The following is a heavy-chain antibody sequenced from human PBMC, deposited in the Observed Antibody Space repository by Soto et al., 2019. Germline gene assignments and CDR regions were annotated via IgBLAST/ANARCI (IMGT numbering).Heavy chain of an antibody. CDR1: GYTFTTYD. Sequence: QVLLAQAGAEVKKPGASVQISCKASGYTFTTYDMHWVRQAPGQRLAWMGSINANNGNPKYSQRFQGRATFARDTSSTTGYMVRSSLIAADTAVYYGFVRRGCWAFNYWGQGTLVTGSS. CDR2: INANNGNP. CDR3: FVRRGCWAFNY. V-gene: IGHV1-3*01. J-gene: IGHJ4*02. D-gene: IGHD2-15*01.